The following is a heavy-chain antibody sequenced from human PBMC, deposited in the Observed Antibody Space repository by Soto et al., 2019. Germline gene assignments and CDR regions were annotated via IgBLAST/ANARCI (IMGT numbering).Heavy chain of an antibody. CDR1: GGTFSSYA. D-gene: IGHD3-22*01. V-gene: IGHV1-69*13. J-gene: IGHJ4*02. CDR2: IIPIFGTA. CDR3: ARGPYDSSGYYLLFPTPRFDY. Sequence: ASVKVSCKASGGTFSSYAISWVRQAPGQGLEWMGGIIPIFGTANYAQKFQGRVTITADESTRTAYMELSSLRSEDTAVYYCARGPYDSSGYYLLFPTPRFDYWGQGTLVTVSS.